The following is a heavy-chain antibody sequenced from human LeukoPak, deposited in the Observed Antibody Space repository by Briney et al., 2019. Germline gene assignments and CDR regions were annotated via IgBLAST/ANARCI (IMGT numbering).Heavy chain of an antibody. J-gene: IGHJ1*01. V-gene: IGHV3-33*06. Sequence: GRSLRLSCAASGFTFSNYGMHWVRQAPGKGLEWVAVIWYDGSNKYYADSVKGRFTISRDNSKNTLYLQMNSLRAEDTAIYYCAKAVDQWTVVDEYFQHWGQGTLVTVSS. CDR3: AKAVDQWTVVDEYFQH. CDR2: IWYDGSNK. D-gene: IGHD2-15*01. CDR1: GFTFSNYG.